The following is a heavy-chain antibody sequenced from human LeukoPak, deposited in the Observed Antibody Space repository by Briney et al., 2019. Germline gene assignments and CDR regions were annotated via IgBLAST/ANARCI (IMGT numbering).Heavy chain of an antibody. D-gene: IGHD4-17*01. Sequence: PSETLSLTCAVSGGSISSGGYSWGWIRQPPGKGLEWIGYIYHSGSTYYNPSLKSRVTISVDSTKNQFSQKLSSVTAADTAVYYCARWVTTEYYFDYWGQGTLVTVSS. CDR1: GGSISSGGYS. CDR2: IYHSGST. V-gene: IGHV4-30-2*01. J-gene: IGHJ4*02. CDR3: ARWVTTEYYFDY.